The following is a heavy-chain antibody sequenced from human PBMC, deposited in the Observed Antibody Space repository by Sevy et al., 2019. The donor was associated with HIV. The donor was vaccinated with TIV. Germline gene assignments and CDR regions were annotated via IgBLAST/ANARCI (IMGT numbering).Heavy chain of an antibody. CDR1: GFSLSDHA. J-gene: IGHJ4*02. Sequence: GGSLRLSCAASGFSLSDHAVSWVRQTPGKGLEWLAVISYNGRNQYYADSVKGRFTISKDDSKNTLYLQLNSPRAEDMAVYYCARFVGYCSGGRCSIIDFWGQGTLVTVSS. CDR2: ISYNGRNQ. V-gene: IGHV3-30*04. CDR3: ARFVGYCSGGRCSIIDF. D-gene: IGHD2-15*01.